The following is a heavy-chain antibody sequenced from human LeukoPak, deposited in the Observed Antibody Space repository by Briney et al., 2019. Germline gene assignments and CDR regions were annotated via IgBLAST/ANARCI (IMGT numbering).Heavy chain of an antibody. J-gene: IGHJ4*02. CDR3: ARGDSSSNQPFLIDY. V-gene: IGHV3-21*01. CDR2: ISSSSSYI. CDR1: GFTFSSYS. D-gene: IGHD6-6*01. Sequence: PGGSLRLSCAASGFTFSSYSMNWVRQAPGKGLEWVSSISSSSSYIYYADSVKGRFTISRDNAKNSLYLQMNGLRAEDTAVYYCARGDSSSNQPFLIDYWGQGTLVTVSS.